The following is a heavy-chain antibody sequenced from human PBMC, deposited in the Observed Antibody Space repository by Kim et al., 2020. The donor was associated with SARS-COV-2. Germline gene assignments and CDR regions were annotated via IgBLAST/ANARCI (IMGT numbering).Heavy chain of an antibody. CDR1: GYTFTGYY. Sequence: ASVKVSCKASGYTFTGYYMHWVRQAPGQGLEWMGWINPNSGGTNYAQKFQGRVTMTRDTSISTAYMELSRLRSDDTAVYYCASPTQLLTYYYDSSEVAFDIWGQGTMVTVSS. CDR2: INPNSGGT. D-gene: IGHD3-22*01. CDR3: ASPTQLLTYYYDSSEVAFDI. V-gene: IGHV1-2*02. J-gene: IGHJ3*02.